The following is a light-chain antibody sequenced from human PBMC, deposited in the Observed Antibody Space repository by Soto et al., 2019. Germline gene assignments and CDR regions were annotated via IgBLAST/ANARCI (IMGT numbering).Light chain of an antibody. Sequence: DIQITQSPASLSASVTDRVTITCRASQDIGTDLGWYQQKPGKAPEHLIYEASVLQSGVPSRFSGSGSGTEFTLTVSSMQPQDFATYYCVQHYSYPLTFGGGNKV. J-gene: IGKJ4*01. CDR1: QDIGTD. CDR3: VQHYSYPLT. CDR2: EAS. V-gene: IGKV1-17*01.